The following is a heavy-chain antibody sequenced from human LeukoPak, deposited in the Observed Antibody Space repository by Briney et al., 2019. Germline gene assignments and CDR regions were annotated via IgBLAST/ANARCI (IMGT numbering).Heavy chain of an antibody. CDR3: AKPSAHSGSSVDFDY. D-gene: IGHD1-26*01. J-gene: IGHJ4*02. CDR2: ISGSGGST. CDR1: GFTFSSYA. Sequence: GGSLRLSCAASGFTFSSYAMSWVRQAPGKGLEWVSAISGSGGSTYYADSVKGRFTISRGNSKKSLYLQMNSLRPEDTALYYCAKPSAHSGSSVDFDYWGQGTLVTVSS. V-gene: IGHV3-23*01.